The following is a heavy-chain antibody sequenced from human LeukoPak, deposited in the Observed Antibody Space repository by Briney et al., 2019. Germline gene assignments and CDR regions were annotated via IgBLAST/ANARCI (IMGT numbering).Heavy chain of an antibody. V-gene: IGHV5-51*01. J-gene: IGHJ4*02. Sequence: GESLKISCKGSGYSFTSYWIGWVRQMPGKGLEWMGIIYPGESDTRYSPSFRGQVTISADKSINTAYLQWSSLKASNTAMYYCVRDGYKRFNYYFDYRGQGTQVTVSS. D-gene: IGHD5-24*01. CDR3: VRDGYKRFNYYFDY. CDR2: IYPGESDT. CDR1: GYSFTSYW.